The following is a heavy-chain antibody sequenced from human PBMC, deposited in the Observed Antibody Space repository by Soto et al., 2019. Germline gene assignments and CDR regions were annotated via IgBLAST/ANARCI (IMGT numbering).Heavy chain of an antibody. J-gene: IGHJ4*02. Sequence: EVQLVESGGGLVQPGGSLRLSCAASGFTFSSYWMHWVRQAPGKGLVWVSRINSDGSSTGYADSVMGRFTISRDNAKNXQYLQMNSLRAEDTAVYYCARDQGYCSGGSCYGAGYWGQGTLVTVSS. D-gene: IGHD2-15*01. CDR1: GFTFSSYW. V-gene: IGHV3-74*01. CDR3: ARDQGYCSGGSCYGAGY. CDR2: INSDGSST.